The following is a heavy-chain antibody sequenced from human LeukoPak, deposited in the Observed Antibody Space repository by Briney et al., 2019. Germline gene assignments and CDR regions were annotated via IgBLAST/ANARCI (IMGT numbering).Heavy chain of an antibody. V-gene: IGHV4-59*08. Sequence: SETLSLTCTVSGGSISSYYWSWIRQPPGKGLEWIGYIYYSGSTNYNPSLKSRVTISVDTSKNQFSLKLSSVTAADTAVYYCARQLRDSSGYRHDAFDIWGQGTMVTVSS. CDR2: IYYSGST. J-gene: IGHJ3*02. CDR3: ARQLRDSSGYRHDAFDI. D-gene: IGHD3-22*01. CDR1: GGSISSYY.